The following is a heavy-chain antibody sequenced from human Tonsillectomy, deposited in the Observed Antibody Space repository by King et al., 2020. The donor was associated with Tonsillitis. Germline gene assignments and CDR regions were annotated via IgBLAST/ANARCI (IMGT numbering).Heavy chain of an antibody. J-gene: IGHJ4*02. V-gene: IGHV3-9*01. CDR3: TKDTGMGYDNSGYYSYVYPFDY. Sequence: VQLVESGGGLVQPGRSLRLSCAASGFTFDDYAMHWVRQAPGKGLGWVSGISWNSGSIGYADSVKGRFTISRDNARNSLYLQMNSLRHEDTAFYYCTKDTGMGYDNSGYYSYVYPFDYWGQGILVTVSS. CDR1: GFTFDDYA. CDR2: ISWNSGSI. D-gene: IGHD3-22*01.